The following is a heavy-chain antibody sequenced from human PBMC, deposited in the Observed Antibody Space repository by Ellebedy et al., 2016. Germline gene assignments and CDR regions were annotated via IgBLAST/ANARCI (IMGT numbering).Heavy chain of an antibody. CDR1: GGTFSSYA. J-gene: IGHJ4*02. V-gene: IGHV1-69*04. CDR2: IIPILGIA. Sequence: ASVKVSCKASGGTFSSYAISWVRQAPGQGLEWMGRIIPILGIANYAQKFQGRVTITADKSTSTAYMELSSLRSEDTAVYYCARVYSVAGPPKYWGQGTLVTVSS. D-gene: IGHD6-19*01. CDR3: ARVYSVAGPPKY.